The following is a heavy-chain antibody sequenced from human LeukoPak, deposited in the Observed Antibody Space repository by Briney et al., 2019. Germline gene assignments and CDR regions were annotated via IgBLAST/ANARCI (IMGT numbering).Heavy chain of an antibody. J-gene: IGHJ6*02. CDR2: IRSKANSYAT. V-gene: IGHV3-73*01. CDR1: GFTFSGSA. Sequence: GGSLKLSCAASGFTFSGSAMHWVRQASGTGLEGVGRIRSKANSYATAYAASVKGRFTISRDDSKNTAYLQMNSLKTEDTAVYSCTSELTYYYSMDVWGQGTTVTVSS. CDR3: TSELTYYYSMDV. D-gene: IGHD1-1*01.